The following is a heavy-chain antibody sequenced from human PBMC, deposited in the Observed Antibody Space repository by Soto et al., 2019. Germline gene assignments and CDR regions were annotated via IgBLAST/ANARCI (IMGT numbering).Heavy chain of an antibody. V-gene: IGHV4-31*03. CDR3: ARDQLPTGYSSSAPSHNWFDP. Sequence: PSETLSLTCTVSGGSISSGGYYWSWIRQNPGKDLEWIGYIYYSGSTYYNPSLKSRVTISVATSKNQFSLKLSSVTAADTAVYYCARDQLPTGYSSSAPSHNWFDPWGQGTLVTVSS. CDR2: IYYSGST. D-gene: IGHD6-13*01. J-gene: IGHJ5*02. CDR1: GGSISSGGYY.